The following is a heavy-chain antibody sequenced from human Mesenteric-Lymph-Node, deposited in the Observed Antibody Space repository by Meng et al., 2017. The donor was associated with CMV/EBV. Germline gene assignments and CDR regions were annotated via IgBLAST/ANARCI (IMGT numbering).Heavy chain of an antibody. CDR3: ARYLLPRSIRGSYYFVMDV. CDR1: GFSFSTYA. J-gene: IGHJ6*02. CDR2: IYSDGGHT. V-gene: IGHV3-23*03. D-gene: IGHD3-9*01. Sequence: GESLKISCLASGFSFSTYAMSWVRQAPGKGLEWLSVIYSDGGHTFHAASVKGRFTISRDDYMSTLYFQMNSLRVDDTSVYCCARYLLPRSIRGSYYFVMDVWGQGTTVTVSS.